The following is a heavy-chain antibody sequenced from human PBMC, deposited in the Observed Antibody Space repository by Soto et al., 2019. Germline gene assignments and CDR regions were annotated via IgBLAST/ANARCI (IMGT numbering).Heavy chain of an antibody. Sequence: QVQLQESGPGLVKPSETLSLTCTVSGGSISSYYWSWIRQPAGKGLEWIGRIYTSGSTNYNPSLTSRVTMSVDTSKNQFALKLSSVTAADTAVYYCARSDSSCYYYVRGFNAFNIWGQGTMFTLSS. CDR3: ARSDSSCYYYVRGFNAFNI. V-gene: IGHV4-4*07. CDR1: GGSISSYY. CDR2: IYTSGST. J-gene: IGHJ3*02. D-gene: IGHD3-22*01.